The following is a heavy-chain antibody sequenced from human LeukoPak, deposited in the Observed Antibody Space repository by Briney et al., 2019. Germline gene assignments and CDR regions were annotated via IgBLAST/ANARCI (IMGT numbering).Heavy chain of an antibody. D-gene: IGHD6-19*01. V-gene: IGHV3-23*01. Sequence: GGSLRLSCAASGFTFSTHAMSWVRQAPGKGLEWVSSISGSGGSTYYADSVKGRFTISKDTPKKTVHLQMNSLRAEDTAVYYCAKSGAQWLVQENWFDPWGQGTLVTVSS. CDR1: GFTFSTHA. CDR3: AKSGAQWLVQENWFDP. CDR2: ISGSGGST. J-gene: IGHJ5*02.